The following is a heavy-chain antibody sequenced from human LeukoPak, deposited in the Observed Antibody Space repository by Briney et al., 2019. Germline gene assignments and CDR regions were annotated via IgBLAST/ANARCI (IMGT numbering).Heavy chain of an antibody. CDR1: GYTFTGYY. CDR2: INPNSGGT. V-gene: IGHV1-2*02. CDR3: ARYDILTGAFDY. Sequence: GASVKVSCKASGYTFTGYYMHWVRQAPGQGLEWMGWINPNSGGTNYAQKFQGRVTMTRDTSISTAYMELSRLRSGDTAVYYCARYDILTGAFDYWGQGTLATVSS. D-gene: IGHD3-9*01. J-gene: IGHJ4*02.